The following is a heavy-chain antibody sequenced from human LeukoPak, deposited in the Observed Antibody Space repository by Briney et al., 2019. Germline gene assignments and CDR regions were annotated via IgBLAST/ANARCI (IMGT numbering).Heavy chain of an antibody. CDR3: ARYETGYSSSWYAFDI. CDR1: GGSISSGGYY. Sequence: PSQTLSLTCTVSGGSISSGGYYWSWIRQHPGKGLEWIGYIYYSGSTNYNPSLKSRVTISVDTSKNQFSLKLSSVTAADTAVYYCARYETGYSSSWYAFDIWGQGTMVTVSS. D-gene: IGHD6-13*01. J-gene: IGHJ3*02. CDR2: IYYSGST. V-gene: IGHV4-31*03.